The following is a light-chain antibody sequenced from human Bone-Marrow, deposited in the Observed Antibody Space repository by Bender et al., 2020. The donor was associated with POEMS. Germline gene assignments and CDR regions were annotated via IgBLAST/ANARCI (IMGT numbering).Light chain of an antibody. J-gene: IGLJ1*01. CDR1: SSDIGAGYD. Sequence: QSALTQPASVSGAPGQRVTISCTGTSSDIGAGYDVHWYQQLPGTAPKLLIYQGSNRPSGVPNRFSCSKSANTASLTISGLEAEDEADYYCCSYTTYSTYVFGPGTKVTVL. CDR3: CSYTTYSTYV. CDR2: QGS. V-gene: IGLV2-14*03.